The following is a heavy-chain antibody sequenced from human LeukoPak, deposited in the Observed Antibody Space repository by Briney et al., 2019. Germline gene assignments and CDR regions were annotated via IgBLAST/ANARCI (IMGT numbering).Heavy chain of an antibody. CDR1: GYTFTGYY. V-gene: IGHV1-2*02. J-gene: IGHJ6*03. CDR3: ARFFTYYDFWSGYFNPGYYYYYMDV. CDR2: INPNSGGT. D-gene: IGHD3-3*01. Sequence: GASVKVSCKASGYTFTGYYMHWVRQAPGQGLEWMGWINPNSGGTNYAQKFQGRVTMTRDTSISTAYMELSRLRSDDTAVYYCARFFTYYDFWSGYFNPGYYYYYMDVWGKGTTVTVSS.